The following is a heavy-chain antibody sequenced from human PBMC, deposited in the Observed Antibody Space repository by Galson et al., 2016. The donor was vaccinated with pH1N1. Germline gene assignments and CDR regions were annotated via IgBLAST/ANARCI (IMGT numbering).Heavy chain of an antibody. D-gene: IGHD3-22*01. Sequence: SVKVSCKASGGTFGSYGINWVRQAPGQGLEWMGGIIPILKTTKYAQNFQGRVTITADESTTTAYMELSSLRSEDTAVYYFAREDYYDTDLSDWYFEVWGSCTLLTVSA. CDR1: GGTFGSYG. CDR3: AREDYYDTDLSDWYFEV. V-gene: IGHV1-69*13. J-gene: IGHJ2*01. CDR2: IIPILKTT.